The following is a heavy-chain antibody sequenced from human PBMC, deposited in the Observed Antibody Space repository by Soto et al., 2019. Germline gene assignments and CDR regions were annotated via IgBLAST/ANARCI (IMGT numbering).Heavy chain of an antibody. CDR2: INPHSGGT. CDR1: GYTFTGYY. J-gene: IGHJ4*02. V-gene: IGHV1-2*04. CDR3: ARGRKGAAPYPYYFDY. Sequence: QVQLVQSGAEVKKPGASVKVSCKASGYTFTGYYMHWVRQAPGQGLEWMGWINPHSGGTNYAQKFQGWVTMTRDTSISTAYMELSRLRSDDTAVYYCARGRKGAAPYPYYFDYWGQGTLVTVSS. D-gene: IGHD2-2*01.